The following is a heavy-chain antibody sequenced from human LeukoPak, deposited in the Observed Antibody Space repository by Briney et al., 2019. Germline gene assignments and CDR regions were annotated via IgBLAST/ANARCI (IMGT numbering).Heavy chain of an antibody. J-gene: IGHJ6*03. V-gene: IGHV5-51*01. D-gene: IGHD1-7*01. CDR2: IYPGDSDT. Sequence: GESLKISCKGSGYSFTSHWIGWVRQMPGKGLEWMGIIYPGDSDTRYSPSFQGQVTISADKSISTAHLQWSSLKASDTAMYYCARTYGTSRYYMDVWGKGTTVTVSS. CDR1: GYSFTSHW. CDR3: ARTYGTSRYYMDV.